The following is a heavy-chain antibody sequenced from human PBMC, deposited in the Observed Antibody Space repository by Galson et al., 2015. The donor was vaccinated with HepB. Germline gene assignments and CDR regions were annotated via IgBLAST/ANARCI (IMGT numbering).Heavy chain of an antibody. V-gene: IGHV3-30*18. CDR3: AKSSMPYYFDY. J-gene: IGHJ4*02. CDR1: GFTFSSYG. D-gene: IGHD2-2*01. Sequence: SLRLSCAASGFTFSSYGMHWVRQAPGKGLEWVAVISYDGSNKYYADSVKGRFTISRDNSKNTLYLQMNSLRAEDTAVYYCAKSSMPYYFDYWGQGTLVTVSS. CDR2: ISYDGSNK.